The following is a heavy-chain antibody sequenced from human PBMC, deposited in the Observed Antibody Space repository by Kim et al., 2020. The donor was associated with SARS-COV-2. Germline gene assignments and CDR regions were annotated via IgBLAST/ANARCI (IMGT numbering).Heavy chain of an antibody. D-gene: IGHD5-12*01. CDR3: VKDQNEGYNHLSPRY. J-gene: IGHJ4*02. Sequence: DSVEGRFTISRDNDDNTLHLQMSSLRPEDTAVYYCVKDQNEGYNHLSPRYWGQGTLVTVSS. V-gene: IGHV3-30*02.